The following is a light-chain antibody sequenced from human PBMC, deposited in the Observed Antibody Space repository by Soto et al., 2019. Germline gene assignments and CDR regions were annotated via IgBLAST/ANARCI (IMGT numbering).Light chain of an antibody. Sequence: EIVMTQSPATLSVSPGERATLSCRASQSVRSNLAWYQQKPGQAPRLLIYDASNRATGIPARFSGSGSGTDFTLTISSLEPEDFAVYYCQQLKTFGQGTKVDIK. CDR2: DAS. V-gene: IGKV3-11*01. CDR1: QSVRSN. J-gene: IGKJ1*01. CDR3: QQLKT.